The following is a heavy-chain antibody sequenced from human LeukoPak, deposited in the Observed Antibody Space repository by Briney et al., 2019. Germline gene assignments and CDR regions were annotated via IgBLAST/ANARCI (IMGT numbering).Heavy chain of an antibody. Sequence: SVKVSCKASGGTFSSYAISWVRQAPGQGLEWMGGIIPIFGTANYAQKFQGRVTITTDESTNTAYMELSSLRSEDTAVYYCARSGRDGYNLNYWGQGTLVTVSS. V-gene: IGHV1-69*05. CDR3: ARSGRDGYNLNY. D-gene: IGHD5-24*01. CDR1: GGTFSSYA. CDR2: IIPIFGTA. J-gene: IGHJ4*02.